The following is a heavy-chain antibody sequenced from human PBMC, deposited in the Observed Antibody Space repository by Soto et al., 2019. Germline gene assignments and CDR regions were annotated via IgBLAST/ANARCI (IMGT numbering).Heavy chain of an antibody. J-gene: IGHJ1*01. CDR3: ARGRGYINFQH. V-gene: IGHV4-61*01. CDR1: GGSVSSGSYY. CDR2: IYYSGST. D-gene: IGHD3-22*01. Sequence: SETLSLTCTVSGGSVSSGSYYWSWIRQPPGKGLEWIGYIYYSGSTNYNPSLTSRVTISVDTSKNQFSLKLSSVTAADTAVYYCARGRGYINFQHWGQGTLVTGSS.